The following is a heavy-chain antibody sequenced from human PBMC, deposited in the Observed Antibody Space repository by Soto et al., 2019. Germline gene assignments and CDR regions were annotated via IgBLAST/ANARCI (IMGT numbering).Heavy chain of an antibody. J-gene: IGHJ4*02. CDR1: GFTFSSYE. D-gene: IGHD3-22*01. CDR3: ARRVITSYYFDY. CDR2: ISSSGSTI. Sequence: GGSLRLSCAASGFTFSSYEMNWVRQAPGKGLEWVSYISSSGSTIYYADSVKGRFTISRDNAKNSLYLQMNSLRAEDTAVYYCARRVITSYYFDYWGPGTLVTVSS. V-gene: IGHV3-48*03.